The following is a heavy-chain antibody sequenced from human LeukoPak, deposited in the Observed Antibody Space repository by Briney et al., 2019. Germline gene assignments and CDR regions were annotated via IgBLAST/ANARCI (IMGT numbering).Heavy chain of an antibody. Sequence: ASVKVSCKASGSTFTSYGIIWVRQAAGQGLEWMGWISAYNGNTNYAQKLQGRVTMTTDTSTSPAYMELRSLRSDDTAVYYGARDGMGHYDILVGPWGQGTLVTVSS. V-gene: IGHV1-18*01. CDR1: GSTFTSYG. CDR2: ISAYNGNT. CDR3: ARDGMGHYDILVGP. J-gene: IGHJ5*02. D-gene: IGHD3-9*01.